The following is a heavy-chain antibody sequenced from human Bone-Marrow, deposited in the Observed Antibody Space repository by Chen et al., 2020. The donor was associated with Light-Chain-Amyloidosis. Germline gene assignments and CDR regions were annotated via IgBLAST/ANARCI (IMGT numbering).Heavy chain of an antibody. D-gene: IGHD5-18*01. CDR3: AREGTAMGRGQFLNFFYYMDV. CDR1: GASMTNGSHY. V-gene: IGHV4-61*02. J-gene: IGHJ6*03. Sequence: GSGPGLVKPSQTLSLTCSVSGASMTNGSHYWSWIRLPAGKGLEWIGRIYTSGNTNYSPSLKSRVTISVDTSKHQFSLKLNSVTAADTAVYYCAREGTAMGRGQFLNFFYYMDVWGKGTTVTVSS. CDR2: IYTSGNT.